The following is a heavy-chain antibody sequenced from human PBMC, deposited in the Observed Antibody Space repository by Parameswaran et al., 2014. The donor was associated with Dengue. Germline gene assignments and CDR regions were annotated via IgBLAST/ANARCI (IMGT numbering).Heavy chain of an antibody. CDR3: ARGSTFGGVIPGDY. D-gene: IGHD3-16*02. Sequence: WIRQPPGKGLEWIGYIYYSGSTYYNPSLKSRVTISVDTSKNQFSLKLSSVTAADTAVYYCARGSTFGGVIPGDYWGQGTLVTVSS. V-gene: IGHV4-31*02. CDR2: IYYSGST. J-gene: IGHJ4*02.